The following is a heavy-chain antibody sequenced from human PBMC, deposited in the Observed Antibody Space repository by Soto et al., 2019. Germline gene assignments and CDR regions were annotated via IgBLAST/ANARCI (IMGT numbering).Heavy chain of an antibody. D-gene: IGHD6-6*01. CDR1: GGTFSSYA. CDR2: IIPMFGTA. Sequence: QVQLVQSGAEVKKPGSSVKVSCKASGGTFSSYAISWVRQAPGQGLEWMGGIIPMFGTADYAQRFQGRVTITADESTSPAYMELSSLRSEDTAVYYCARHSSSTNYYYSGMDVWGQGTTVTVSS. CDR3: ARHSSSTNYYYSGMDV. V-gene: IGHV1-69*12. J-gene: IGHJ6*02.